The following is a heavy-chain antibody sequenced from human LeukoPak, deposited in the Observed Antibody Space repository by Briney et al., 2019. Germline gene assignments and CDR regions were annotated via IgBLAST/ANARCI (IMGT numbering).Heavy chain of an antibody. V-gene: IGHV4-39*01. CDR3: ARHRNYYDSSGYYLDY. CDR1: GGSISSSSYY. Sequence: SETLSLTCTVSGGSISSSSYYWGWIRQPPGKGLEWIGSIYYTGSSYYNPSLKSRVTISVDTSKNQFSLKLSSVTAADTAVYYCARHRNYYDSSGYYLDYWGQGTLVTVSS. D-gene: IGHD3-22*01. CDR2: IYYTGSS. J-gene: IGHJ4*02.